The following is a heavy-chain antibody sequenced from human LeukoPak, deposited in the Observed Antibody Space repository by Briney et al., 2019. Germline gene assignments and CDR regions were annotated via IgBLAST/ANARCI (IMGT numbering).Heavy chain of an antibody. J-gene: IGHJ4*02. Sequence: ASVKVSCKASGYTFTSYGISWVRQAPGQGLEWMGWISAYNGNTNYAQKLQGRVTMTTDTSTGTAYMELRSLRSDDTAVYYCARGHSSSWYDYFDYWGQGTLVTVSS. V-gene: IGHV1-18*01. CDR1: GYTFTSYG. CDR3: ARGHSSSWYDYFDY. CDR2: ISAYNGNT. D-gene: IGHD6-13*01.